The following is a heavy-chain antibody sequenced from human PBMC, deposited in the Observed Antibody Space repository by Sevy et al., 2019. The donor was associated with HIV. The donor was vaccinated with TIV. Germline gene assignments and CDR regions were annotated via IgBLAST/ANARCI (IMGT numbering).Heavy chain of an antibody. Sequence: GGSLRLSCAASGFTFSSYSMNWVRQAPGKGLEWVSSISSSSSYIYYADSVKGRFTISRDNAKNSLYLQMNRLSAEDTAVYYCAREWGIAVAGREGFDYWGQGTLVTVSS. V-gene: IGHV3-21*01. CDR3: AREWGIAVAGREGFDY. CDR2: ISSSSSYI. D-gene: IGHD6-19*01. CDR1: GFTFSSYS. J-gene: IGHJ4*02.